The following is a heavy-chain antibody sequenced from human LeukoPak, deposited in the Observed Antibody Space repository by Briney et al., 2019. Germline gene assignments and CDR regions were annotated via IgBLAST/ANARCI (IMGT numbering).Heavy chain of an antibody. D-gene: IGHD6-19*01. CDR2: MNPNSGYT. CDR1: GYTFTTYD. V-gene: IGHV1-8*03. Sequence: ASVKDSFKPSGYTFTTYDINWVRQATGQGLEWMGWMNPNSGYTGYAQKFQGRVTITRDTSISTAYMELSSLRSEDTAVYYCARVAGSIDYWGQGTLVTVSS. CDR3: ARVAGSIDY. J-gene: IGHJ4*02.